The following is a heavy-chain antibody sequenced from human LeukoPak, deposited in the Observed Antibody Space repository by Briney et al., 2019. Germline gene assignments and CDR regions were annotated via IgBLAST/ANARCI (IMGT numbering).Heavy chain of an antibody. D-gene: IGHD6-13*01. V-gene: IGHV4-4*02. CDR2: IYHDGNT. Sequence: SETLSLNCAVSGGSISSNWYSWVRQPPGKGLEWIVEIYHDGNTYYNPSLKRRVTISVDKSKNQFSVKLSSVTAADTAVYYCARAAAYNLDYSGQGTLVTVSS. J-gene: IGHJ4*02. CDR3: ARAAAYNLDY. CDR1: GGSISSNW.